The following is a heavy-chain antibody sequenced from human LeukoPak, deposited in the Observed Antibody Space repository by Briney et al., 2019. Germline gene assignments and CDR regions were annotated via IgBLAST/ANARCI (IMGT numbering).Heavy chain of an antibody. CDR2: IYDSGST. D-gene: IGHD6-13*01. CDR3: ATQIAAAGLVDYYYMDV. J-gene: IGHJ6*03. V-gene: IGHV4-59*01. Sequence: PSETLSLTCTVSGGSISSYYWSWIRQPPGKGLEWIGYIYDSGSTNYNPSLKSRVTISVDTSKNQFSLKLSSVTAADTAVYYCATQIAAAGLVDYYYMDVWGKGTTVTVSS. CDR1: GGSISSYY.